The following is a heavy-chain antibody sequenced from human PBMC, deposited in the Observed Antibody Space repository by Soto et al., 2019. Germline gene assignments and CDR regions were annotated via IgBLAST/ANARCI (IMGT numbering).Heavy chain of an antibody. CDR3: TTEDQYYDILTTTGGYYYYGMDV. CDR2: IKSKTDGGTT. D-gene: IGHD3-9*01. J-gene: IGHJ6*02. V-gene: IGHV3-15*01. CDR1: GFTFSNAW. Sequence: PGGSLRLSCAASGFTFSNAWMSWVRQAPGKGLEWVGRIKSKTDGGTTDYAALVKGRFTISRDDSKNTLYLQMNSLKTEDTAVYYCTTEDQYYDILTTTGGYYYYGMDVWGQGTTVTVSS.